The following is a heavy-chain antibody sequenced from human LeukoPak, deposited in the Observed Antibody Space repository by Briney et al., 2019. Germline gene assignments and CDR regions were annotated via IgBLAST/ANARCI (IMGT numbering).Heavy chain of an antibody. CDR2: INPSGGST. J-gene: IGHJ4*02. Sequence: ASVKVSCKASGYTFTSYYMHWVRQAPGQGLEWMGIINPSGGSTSYARKFQGRVTMTRDTSTSTVYMELSSLRTEDTALYYCAKDISRIAAAVNYFDYWGQGTLVTVSS. V-gene: IGHV1-46*01. D-gene: IGHD6-13*01. CDR3: AKDISRIAAAVNYFDY. CDR1: GYTFTSYY.